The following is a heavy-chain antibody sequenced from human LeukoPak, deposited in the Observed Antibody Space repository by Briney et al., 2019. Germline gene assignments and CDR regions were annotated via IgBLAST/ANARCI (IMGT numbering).Heavy chain of an antibody. CDR3: ARDQGFLYGELIDY. V-gene: IGHV3-7*01. CDR2: IKQDGREK. D-gene: IGHD4-17*01. Sequence: GGSLRLSCAASGFTFSSYWMSWVRQAPGKGLEWVANIKQDGREKYYVDSVKGRFTISRDNAKNSLYLQMNSLRAEDTAVYYCARDQGFLYGELIDYWGQGTLVTVSS. J-gene: IGHJ4*02. CDR1: GFTFSSYW.